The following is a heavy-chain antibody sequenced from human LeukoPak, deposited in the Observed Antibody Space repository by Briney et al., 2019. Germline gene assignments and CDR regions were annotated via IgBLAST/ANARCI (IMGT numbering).Heavy chain of an antibody. CDR2: INHSGST. CDR1: GGSVSGYY. CDR3: ASSDVWDIVVVVAAT. J-gene: IGHJ5*02. V-gene: IGHV4-34*01. D-gene: IGHD2-15*01. Sequence: SETLSLTCAVYGGSVSGYYWSWIRQPPGKGLEWIGEINHSGSTNYNPSLKSRVTISVDTSKNQFSLKLSSVTAADTAVYYCASSDVWDIVVVVAATWGQGTLVTVSS.